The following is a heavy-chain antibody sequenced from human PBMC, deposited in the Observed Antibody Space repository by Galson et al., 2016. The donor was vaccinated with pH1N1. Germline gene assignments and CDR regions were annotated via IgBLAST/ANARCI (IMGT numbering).Heavy chain of an antibody. CDR3: AGGPVYGYFDL. V-gene: IGHV1-8*01. CDR2: MNPNNGNA. J-gene: IGHJ2*01. Sequence: SVKVSCKASGYTLTSYDINWVRQATGQGLEWMGWMNPNNGNADYAPKFQGRVTLTRNASINTAYMELSSLTSEDTAVYSCAGGPVYGYFDLWGRGTPVIVSS. CDR1: GYTLTSYD.